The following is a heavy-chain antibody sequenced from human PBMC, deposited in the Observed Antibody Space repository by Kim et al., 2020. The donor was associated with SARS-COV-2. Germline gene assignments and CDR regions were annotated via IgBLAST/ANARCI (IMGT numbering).Heavy chain of an antibody. CDR3: ARGRAGVVPSPILGLGPYYDYYAMDV. J-gene: IGHJ6*02. Sequence: SETLSLTCAVFGESFSGYHWTWIRQSPGKGLEWIGEINHSGGTNCTPSLKSRVTISLDTSKNQFSLKLGSLSAADTAVYYCARGRAGVVPSPILGLGPYYDYYAMDVWGQGTTITVSS. CDR2: INHSGGT. CDR1: GESFSGYH. D-gene: IGHD3-3*01. V-gene: IGHV4-34*01.